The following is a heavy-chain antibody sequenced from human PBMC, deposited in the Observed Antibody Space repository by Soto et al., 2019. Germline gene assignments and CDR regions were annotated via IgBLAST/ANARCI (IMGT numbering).Heavy chain of an antibody. CDR3: ARDRLRGYDSSGFYS. D-gene: IGHD3-22*01. Sequence: ASVKVSCKASGYTFTSSGISWVRQAPGQGLEWMGWISTDNGNTNYAQHLQGRVSMTTDTSTNTVFLELRSLKSDDTAIYYCARDRLRGYDSSGFYSWGQGTMVTVSS. CDR1: GYTFTSSG. J-gene: IGHJ4*02. CDR2: ISTDNGNT. V-gene: IGHV1-18*01.